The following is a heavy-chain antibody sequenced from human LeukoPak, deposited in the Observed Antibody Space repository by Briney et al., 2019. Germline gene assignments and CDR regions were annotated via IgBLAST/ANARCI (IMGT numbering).Heavy chain of an antibody. CDR3: ARGTVTAYYMDV. CDR2: MNPNSGNS. CDR1: GYTFTSYD. Sequence: ASVKVSCKASGYTFTSYDINWVRQATGQGLERMGWMNPNSGNSGYAQKFQGRVTMTRNTSISTAYMELSSLRSEDTAVYYCARGTVTAYYMDVWGKGTTVTVSS. D-gene: IGHD4-11*01. J-gene: IGHJ6*03. V-gene: IGHV1-8*01.